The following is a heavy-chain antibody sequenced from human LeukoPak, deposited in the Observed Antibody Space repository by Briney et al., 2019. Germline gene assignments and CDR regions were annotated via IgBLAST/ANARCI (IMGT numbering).Heavy chain of an antibody. CDR3: ARRMYYYDSRGYTYYFDN. CDR2: ISTSGGTT. J-gene: IGHJ4*02. CDR1: GFTFNSYD. V-gene: IGHV3-23*01. Sequence: GGSLSLSCAASGFTFNSYDMSWVRQAPRKGLEWVSGISTSGGTTYYADSVKGRFTISRDNSKNTLYLQMNSLRAEDTALYYCARRMYYYDSRGYTYYFDNWGQGTLVTVSS. D-gene: IGHD3-22*01.